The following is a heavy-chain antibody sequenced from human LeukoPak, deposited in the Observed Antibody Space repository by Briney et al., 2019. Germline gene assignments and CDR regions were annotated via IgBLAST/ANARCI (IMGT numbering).Heavy chain of an antibody. Sequence: GRSLRLSCVASGFTFRDYAMHWVRQAPGKGLEWVSGISWNSKNIGYADSVKGRFIISRDNAKNSMYLQMNSLRLEDTALYYCAKDIEGYGEHTYNMHVWRKGTTLTVSS. CDR2: ISWNSKNI. V-gene: IGHV3-9*01. D-gene: IGHD3-16*01. CDR1: GFTFRDYA. CDR3: AKDIEGYGEHTYNMHV. J-gene: IGHJ6*03.